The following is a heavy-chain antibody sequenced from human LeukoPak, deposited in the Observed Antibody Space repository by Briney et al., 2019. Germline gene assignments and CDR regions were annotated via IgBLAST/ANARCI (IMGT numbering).Heavy chain of an antibody. D-gene: IGHD3-10*01. CDR1: GGTFISYA. V-gene: IGHV1-69*13. CDR2: IIPIFGTA. CDR3: APLGAFGYYYGMDV. J-gene: IGHJ6*02. Sequence: SVKVSCKASGGTFISYAISWVRQAPGQGLEWMGGIIPIFGTANYAQKFQGRVTITADESTSTAYMELSSLRSEDTAVYYCAPLGAFGYYYGMDVWGQGTTVTVSS.